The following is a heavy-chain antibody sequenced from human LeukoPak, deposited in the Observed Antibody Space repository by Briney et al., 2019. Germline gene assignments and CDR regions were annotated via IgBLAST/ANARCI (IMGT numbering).Heavy chain of an antibody. V-gene: IGHV4-34*01. CDR3: ARGFHYYDSRDRAFDI. CDR2: INHSGST. J-gene: IGHJ3*02. CDR1: GGSFSGYY. Sequence: SETLSLTCAVYGGSFSGYYWSWIRQPPGKGLEWFGEINHSGSTNYNPSLKSRVTISVDTSKNQFSLKLSSVTAADTAVYYCARGFHYYDSRDRAFDIWGQGTMVTVSS. D-gene: IGHD3-22*01.